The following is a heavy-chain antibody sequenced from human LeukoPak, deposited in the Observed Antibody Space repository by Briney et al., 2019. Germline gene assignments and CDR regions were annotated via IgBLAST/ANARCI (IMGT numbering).Heavy chain of an antibody. CDR2: MKYDGSEK. V-gene: IGHV3-7*01. D-gene: IGHD6-13*01. CDR1: GFTFSSYW. Sequence: GGSLRLSCAASGFTFSSYWMSWVRQAPGKGLEWVANMKYDGSEKDYVDSVKGRFTISRDNAKNSLYLQMNSLRAEDTAVYYCARDIAAAGLFFDYWGLGTLVTVSS. J-gene: IGHJ4*02. CDR3: ARDIAAAGLFFDY.